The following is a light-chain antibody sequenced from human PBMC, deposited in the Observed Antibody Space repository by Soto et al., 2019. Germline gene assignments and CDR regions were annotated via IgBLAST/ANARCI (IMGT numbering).Light chain of an antibody. J-gene: IGKJ1*01. CDR3: QQYDYWPMT. CDR2: GVS. V-gene: IGKV3-15*01. CDR1: QSISSS. Sequence: EVVMTQSPATLSVSPGESATLSCRASQSISSSKLAWYQQNPGQAPRLLLFGVSNRATGIPARFSGSGSGTEFSLTIISLQSDDFAVYYCQQYDYWPMTFGQGTKVEI.